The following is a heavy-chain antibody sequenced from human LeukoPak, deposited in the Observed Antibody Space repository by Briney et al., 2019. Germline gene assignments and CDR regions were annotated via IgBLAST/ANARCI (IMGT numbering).Heavy chain of an antibody. D-gene: IGHD3-22*01. CDR3: ARDPIPYDMIVVFIKGYFDY. J-gene: IGHJ4*02. CDR1: GFTFSSYA. V-gene: IGHV3-30*01. Sequence: GRSLRLSCPASGFTFSSYAVHWVRQAPGKGLECVAVISYDGSNKYYADSVKGRFTSSRDNSKNTLYLQMNSLRAEDTAVYYCARDPIPYDMIVVFIKGYFDYWGQGTLVTVAS. CDR2: ISYDGSNK.